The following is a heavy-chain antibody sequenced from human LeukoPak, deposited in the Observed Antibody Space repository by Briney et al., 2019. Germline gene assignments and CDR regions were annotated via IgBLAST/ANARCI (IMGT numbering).Heavy chain of an antibody. CDR1: GFTFSDYY. CDR2: ISSIGSTI. J-gene: IGHJ4*02. Sequence: PGGSLRLSCAASGFTFSDYYMSWIRQAPGKGLEWVSYISSIGSTIYYADSVKGRFTISRDNAKNSLYLQMNSLRAEDTAVYYCARFGSERAQAVDLDYWGQGTLVTVSS. V-gene: IGHV3-11*04. CDR3: ARFGSERAQAVDLDY. D-gene: IGHD6-19*01.